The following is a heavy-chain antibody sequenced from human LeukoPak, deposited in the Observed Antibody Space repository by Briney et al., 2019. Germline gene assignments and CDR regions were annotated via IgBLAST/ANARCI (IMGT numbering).Heavy chain of an antibody. D-gene: IGHD1-26*01. CDR3: ARQRGYSGSYYAIDY. Sequence: SETLSPTCAVYGGSFSGYYWSWIRQPPGKGLEWIGEINHSGSTNYNPSLKSRVTISVDTSKNQFSLKLSSVTAADTAVYYCARQRGYSGSYYAIDYWGQGTLVTVSS. CDR2: INHSGST. J-gene: IGHJ4*02. CDR1: GGSFSGYY. V-gene: IGHV4-34*01.